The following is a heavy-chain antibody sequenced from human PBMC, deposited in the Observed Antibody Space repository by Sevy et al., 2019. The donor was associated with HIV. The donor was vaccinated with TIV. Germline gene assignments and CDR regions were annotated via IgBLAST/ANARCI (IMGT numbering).Heavy chain of an antibody. D-gene: IGHD3-22*01. V-gene: IGHV3-33*01. Sequence: GRSLRLSCAASGFSFSRYGTHWVRQAPGKGLEWVAVIWNDRGNKHYADSVKGRFAISRDNSKNTLYLQMNSLRAEDTAVYYCASLPNNYYDSSGYSGDDAFDIWGQGTMVTVSS. CDR3: ASLPNNYYDSSGYSGDDAFDI. CDR1: GFSFSRYG. CDR2: IWNDRGNK. J-gene: IGHJ3*02.